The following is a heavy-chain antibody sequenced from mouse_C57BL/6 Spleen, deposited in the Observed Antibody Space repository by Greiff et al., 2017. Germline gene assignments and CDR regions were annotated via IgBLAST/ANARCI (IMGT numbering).Heavy chain of an antibody. V-gene: IGHV1-80*01. J-gene: IGHJ4*01. CDR2: IYPGDGDT. Sequence: QVQLKQPGAELVKPGASVKISCKASGYAFSSYWMNWVKQRPGKGLEWIGQIYPGDGDTNYNGKFKGKATLTADKSSSTAYMQLSSLTSEDSAVYYCARVGYSHPSYAMGYWGQGTSVTVSS. CDR3: ARVGYSHPSYAMGY. CDR1: GYAFSSYW. D-gene: IGHD2-12*01.